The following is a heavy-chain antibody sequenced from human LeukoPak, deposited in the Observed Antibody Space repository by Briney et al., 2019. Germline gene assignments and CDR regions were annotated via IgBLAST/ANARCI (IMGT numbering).Heavy chain of an antibody. Sequence: PSETLSLTCTVSGGSISSYYWSWIRQPAGKGLEWIGRIYTSGSTNYNPSLKSRVTMSVDTSKNQFSLKLSSVTAADTAVYCCARAGLKGKRNWFDPWGQGTLVTVSS. D-gene: IGHD2-8*01. V-gene: IGHV4-4*07. CDR2: IYTSGST. CDR1: GGSISSYY. J-gene: IGHJ5*02. CDR3: ARAGLKGKRNWFDP.